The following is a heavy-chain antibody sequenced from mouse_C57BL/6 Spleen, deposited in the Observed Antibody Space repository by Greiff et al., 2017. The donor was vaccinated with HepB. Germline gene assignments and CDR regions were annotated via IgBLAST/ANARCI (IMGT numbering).Heavy chain of an antibody. D-gene: IGHD1-1*01. V-gene: IGHV1-81*01. J-gene: IGHJ2*01. CDR3: AHYYGSSYGLDY. CDR2: IYPRSGNT. CDR1: GYTFTSYG. Sequence: QVQLQQSGAELARPGASVKLSCKASGYTFTSYGISWVKQRTGQGLEWIGEIYPRSGNTYYNEKFKGKATLTADKSSSTAYMELRSLTSEDSAVYFCAHYYGSSYGLDYWGQGTTLTVSS.